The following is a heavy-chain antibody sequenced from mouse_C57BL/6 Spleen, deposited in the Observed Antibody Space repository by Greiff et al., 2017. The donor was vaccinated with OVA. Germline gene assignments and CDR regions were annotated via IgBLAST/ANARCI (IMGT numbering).Heavy chain of an antibody. CDR1: GYTFTSYW. J-gene: IGHJ3*01. D-gene: IGHD2-4*01. CDR2: ISPSDSDT. CDR3: AIGGYYDYDLFAY. Sequence: VQLQQPGADLVKPGASVKVSCKASGYTFTSYWMHWVRQRPGQGLEWIGRISPSDSDTNYNHKFKGKATLTLDKSSSTAYLQLSSLTSEDSAVDYCAIGGYYDYDLFAYWGQGTLVTVSA. V-gene: IGHV1-74*01.